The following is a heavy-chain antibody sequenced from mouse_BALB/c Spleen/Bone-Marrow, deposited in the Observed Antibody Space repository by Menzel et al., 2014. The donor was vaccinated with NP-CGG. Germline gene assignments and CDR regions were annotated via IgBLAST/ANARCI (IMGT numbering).Heavy chain of an antibody. J-gene: IGHJ2*01. V-gene: IGHV14-3*02. CDR3: ASYVYGYYFDY. Sequence: EVKLVESGEELVKPGASVKLHCTASGFNIKDTYMDWGKQRPEQGLAWIGRIDPANGNTKYDPKFQGMASITADTSSNTAYLHLSSLSSEDTAVYYCASYVYGYYFDYCGQGTPLTVSS. D-gene: IGHD2-2*01. CDR1: GFNIKDTY. CDR2: IDPANGNT.